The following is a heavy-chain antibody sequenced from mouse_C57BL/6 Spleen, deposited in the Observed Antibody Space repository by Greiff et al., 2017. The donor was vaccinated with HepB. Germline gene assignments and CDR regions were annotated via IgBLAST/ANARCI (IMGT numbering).Heavy chain of an antibody. Sequence: QVQLQQPGAELVKPGASVKMSCKASGYTFTSYWITWVKQRPGQGLEWIGDIYPGSGSTNYNEKFKSKATLTVDKSSSTAYMQLSSLTSEDSAGYYCARERITTVVADYAMDYWGQGTSVTVSS. J-gene: IGHJ4*01. D-gene: IGHD1-1*01. CDR2: IYPGSGST. V-gene: IGHV1-55*01. CDR3: ARERITTVVADYAMDY. CDR1: GYTFTSYW.